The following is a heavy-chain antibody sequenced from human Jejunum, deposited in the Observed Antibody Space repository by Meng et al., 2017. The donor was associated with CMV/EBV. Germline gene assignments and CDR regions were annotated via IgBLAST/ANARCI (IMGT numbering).Heavy chain of an antibody. Sequence: INWVRQAPGKGLECVSSVKSHSTFIYYADSVKGRFTISRDNAENSLHLQMNSLRAEDTAVYFCARHLSEGYCSSTSCSYSYFYGMDVWGQGTTVTVSS. J-gene: IGHJ6*02. CDR3: ARHLSEGYCSSTSCSYSYFYGMDV. D-gene: IGHD2-2*01. CDR2: VKSHSTFI. V-gene: IGHV3-21*01.